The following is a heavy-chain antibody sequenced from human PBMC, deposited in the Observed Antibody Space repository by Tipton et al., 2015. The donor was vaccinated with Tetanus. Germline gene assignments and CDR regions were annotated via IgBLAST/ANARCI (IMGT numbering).Heavy chain of an antibody. D-gene: IGHD3-3*01. CDR3: ARGGNYDFWSGYNDY. Sequence: QSGAEVKKPGASVKVSCKASGYTFTGYYMHWVRQAPGQGLEWMGIINPSGGSTSYAQKFQGRVTMTRDTSTSTVYMELSSLRSEDTAVYYCARGGNYDFWSGYNDYWGQGTLVTVSS. CDR2: INPSGGST. J-gene: IGHJ4*02. V-gene: IGHV1-46*01. CDR1: GYTFTGYY.